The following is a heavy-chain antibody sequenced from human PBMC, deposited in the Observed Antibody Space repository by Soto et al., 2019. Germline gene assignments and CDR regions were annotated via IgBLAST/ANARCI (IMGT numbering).Heavy chain of an antibody. Sequence: GVSLRLSCAASGFTFSDFAMAWVRQAPGKGLEWVSAISGSGGSTYYADSVKGRFTISRDNSKNTLYLQMNSLRAEDTAVYYCAKDSSSSWFDPWGQGTLVTVSS. V-gene: IGHV3-23*01. J-gene: IGHJ5*02. CDR3: AKDSSSSWFDP. CDR2: ISGSGGST. CDR1: GFTFSDFA. D-gene: IGHD6-6*01.